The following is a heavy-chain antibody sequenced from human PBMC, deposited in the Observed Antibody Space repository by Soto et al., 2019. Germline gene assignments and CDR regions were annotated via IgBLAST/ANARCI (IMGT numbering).Heavy chain of an antibody. CDR3: AKGMEGSSWYRRQPPPPFDP. Sequence: QVQLVESGGGVVQPGRSLRLSCAASGFTFSSYGMHWVRQAPGKGLEWVAVISYDGSNKYYADSVKGRFTISRDNSKNALYLQMTSLRAEDTAVYSCAKGMEGSSWYRRQPPPPFDPWGQGTLVTVSS. D-gene: IGHD6-13*01. CDR2: ISYDGSNK. CDR1: GFTFSSYG. J-gene: IGHJ5*02. V-gene: IGHV3-30*18.